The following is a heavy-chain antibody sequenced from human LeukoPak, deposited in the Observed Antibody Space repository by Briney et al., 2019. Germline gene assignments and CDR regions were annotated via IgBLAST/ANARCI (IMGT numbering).Heavy chain of an antibody. CDR3: ARDLVDNACDF. J-gene: IGHJ4*02. V-gene: IGHV1-8*02. CDR1: GYTFTGYY. Sequence: ASVKVSCKASGYTFTGYYMHWVRQATGQGLVWMGWMNPNNGNTGYVQKLQGRLTMTRDTSISTAYMELSSLRSEDTAVYYCARDLVDNACDFWGQGTLVTVSS. CDR2: MNPNNGNT. D-gene: IGHD2-8*01.